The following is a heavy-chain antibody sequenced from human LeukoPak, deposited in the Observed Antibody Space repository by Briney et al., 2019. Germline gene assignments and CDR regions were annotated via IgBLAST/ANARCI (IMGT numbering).Heavy chain of an antibody. V-gene: IGHV3-66*04. Sequence: GESLRLSCAASGFTVSDNYMSWVRQAPGKGLEWVSFIYNTGDTKYADSVKGRFTISRDNSKNTLYLQMNSLRAEDTAVYYCAKHPEVHYIAAYFDYWGQGTLVTVSS. D-gene: IGHD1-1*01. CDR1: GFTVSDNY. J-gene: IGHJ4*02. CDR3: AKHPEVHYIAAYFDY. CDR2: IYNTGDT.